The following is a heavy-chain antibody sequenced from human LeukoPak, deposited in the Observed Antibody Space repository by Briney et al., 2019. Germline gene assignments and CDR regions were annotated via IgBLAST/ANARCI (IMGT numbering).Heavy chain of an antibody. Sequence: GGSLRLPCASSGFAFSSYSMNWVRQAPGKGLEWVSSISSSSSYIYYADSVKGRFTISRDNAKNSLYLQMNSLRAEDTAVYYCAPAAYSSSHIFRYWGQGTLVTVSS. J-gene: IGHJ4*01. V-gene: IGHV3-21*01. CDR1: GFAFSSYS. CDR2: ISSSSSYI. D-gene: IGHD6-13*01. CDR3: APAAYSSSHIFRY.